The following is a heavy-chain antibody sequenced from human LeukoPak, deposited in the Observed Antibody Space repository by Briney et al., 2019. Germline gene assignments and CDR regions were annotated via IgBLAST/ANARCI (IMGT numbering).Heavy chain of an antibody. Sequence: GGSLRLSCAASGFTFSSYAMSWVRQAPGKGLEWVSGIVGSGGSTYYANSVKGRFTTSRDNSKNTLYLQMNSLRAEDTAVYYCAKPPNYDSDAPQVDYWGQGTLVTVSS. J-gene: IGHJ4*02. D-gene: IGHD3-22*01. CDR1: GFTFSSYA. CDR2: IVGSGGST. CDR3: AKPPNYDSDAPQVDY. V-gene: IGHV3-23*01.